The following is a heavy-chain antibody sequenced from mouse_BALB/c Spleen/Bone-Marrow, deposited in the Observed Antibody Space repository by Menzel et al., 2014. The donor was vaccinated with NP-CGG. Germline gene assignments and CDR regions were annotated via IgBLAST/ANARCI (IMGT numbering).Heavy chain of an antibody. CDR2: ISGYYGDA. V-gene: IGHV1S137*01. CDR1: GYTFTDHA. J-gene: IGHJ4*01. CDR3: ARSGKVRNAMDY. D-gene: IGHD2-14*01. Sequence: VKLMESGAKLVRPGVSVKISCKGSGYTFTDHAIHWVERSHAKSLEWIGVISGYYGDAIYNQKFKGKATMTVDKSSSTAYMELARLTSEDSAIYYCARSGKVRNAMDYWGQGTSVTVSS.